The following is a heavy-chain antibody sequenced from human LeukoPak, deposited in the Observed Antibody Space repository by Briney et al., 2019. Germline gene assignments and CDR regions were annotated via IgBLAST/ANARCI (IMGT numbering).Heavy chain of an antibody. CDR2: IYYSGST. CDR3: ARFRYSGYERDY. J-gene: IGHJ4*02. D-gene: IGHD5-12*01. V-gene: IGHV4-61*01. CDR1: GGSVSSGSYY. Sequence: SETLSLTCTVSGGSVSSGSYYWSWIRQPPGKGLEWIGYIYYSGSTNYNPSLKSRVTISVDTSKNQFSLKLSSVTAGDTAVYYCARFRYSGYERDYWGQGTLVTVSS.